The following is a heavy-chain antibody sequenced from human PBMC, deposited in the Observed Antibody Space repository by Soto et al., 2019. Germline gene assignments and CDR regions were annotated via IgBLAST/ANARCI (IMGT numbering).Heavy chain of an antibody. D-gene: IGHD7-27*01. V-gene: IGHV5-10-1*01. CDR1: GYSFTSYW. Sequence: PGESLKISCKGSGYSFTSYWISWVRQMPGKGLEWMGRIDPSDSYTNYSPSFQGHVTISADKSISTAYLQWSSLKASDTAMYYCARPNWGAPYYGMDVWGQGTTVTVYS. CDR3: ARPNWGAPYYGMDV. CDR2: IDPSDSYT. J-gene: IGHJ6*02.